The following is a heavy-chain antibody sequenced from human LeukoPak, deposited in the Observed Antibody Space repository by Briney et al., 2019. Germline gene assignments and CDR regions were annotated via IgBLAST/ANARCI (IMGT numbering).Heavy chain of an antibody. CDR1: GFTFDTYA. D-gene: IGHD2-15*01. Sequence: GGSLRLSCAASGFTFDTYAMTWVRQAPGKRLEWVSSISSGGTYIYYAESLRGRSTISRDNTKNFLYLQLSTLRVEDTAVYYCARDRPTGRSRGVVVQWGQGTLVTVSS. CDR3: ARDRPTGRSRGVVVQ. J-gene: IGHJ4*02. V-gene: IGHV3-21*01. CDR2: ISSGGTYI.